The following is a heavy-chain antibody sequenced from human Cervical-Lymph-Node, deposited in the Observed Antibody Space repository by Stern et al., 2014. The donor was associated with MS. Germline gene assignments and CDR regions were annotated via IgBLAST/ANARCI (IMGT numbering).Heavy chain of an antibody. CDR1: GFTFSDYY. J-gene: IGHJ5*02. D-gene: IGHD3-10*01. CDR3: AREVRNWFDP. Sequence: VQLVESGGGLVKPGGSLRLSCAASGFTFSDYYMTWIRQAPGRGLEWVSYINGGGDTIYYPDSVKGRFTISRDNAKNSLFLHMNSLRVEDTAVYYCAREVRNWFDPWGQGTLVIVSS. CDR2: INGGGDTI. V-gene: IGHV3-11*01.